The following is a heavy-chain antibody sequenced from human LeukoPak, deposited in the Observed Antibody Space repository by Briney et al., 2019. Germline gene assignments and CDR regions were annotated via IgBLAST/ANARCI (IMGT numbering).Heavy chain of an antibody. CDR3: ARGGAGWYVSVFDP. V-gene: IGHV6-1*01. Sequence: SQTLSLTCAISGDSVSNNGASWNWIRRSPSRGLEWLGRTYYRTRWYFDYAASVRSRATINPDTFKNQFSLQLDSVTPEDTAVYYCARGGAGWYVSVFDPWGQGTLVTVSS. D-gene: IGHD6-19*01. CDR2: TYYRTRWYF. J-gene: IGHJ5*02. CDR1: GDSVSNNGAS.